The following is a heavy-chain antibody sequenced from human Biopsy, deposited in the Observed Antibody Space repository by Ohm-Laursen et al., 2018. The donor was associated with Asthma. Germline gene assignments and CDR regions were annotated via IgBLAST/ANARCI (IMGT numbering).Heavy chain of an antibody. CDR2: IYSGDNT. J-gene: IGHJ6*02. CDR1: GFSVSTKY. D-gene: IGHD5-24*01. CDR3: ARISRLGYNSLDYGMDV. V-gene: IGHV3-53*01. Sequence: SLRLSCAASGFSVSTKYMSWVRQAPGKRLEWVSLIYSGDNTYYADSVKGRFTISRDHSKLYLQMNNLRAEDTAVYHCARISRLGYNSLDYGMDVWGQGTTVTVSS.